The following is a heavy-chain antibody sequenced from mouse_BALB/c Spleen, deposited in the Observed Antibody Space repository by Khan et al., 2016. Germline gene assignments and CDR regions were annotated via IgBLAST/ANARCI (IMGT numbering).Heavy chain of an antibody. CDR1: GYTFTNYG. D-gene: IGHD1-1*01. Sequence: QIQLVQSGPELKKPGETVKMSCKASGYTFTNYGMNWVKQAPGKGLKWMGWINNYTGETTYADDFKGRFALSLETSASTAYLQISNLKNEDPATYFCSRPDCSSSRAFAYWGQGTLVTVSA. CDR2: INNYTGET. V-gene: IGHV9-3-1*01. CDR3: SRPDCSSSRAFAY. J-gene: IGHJ3*01.